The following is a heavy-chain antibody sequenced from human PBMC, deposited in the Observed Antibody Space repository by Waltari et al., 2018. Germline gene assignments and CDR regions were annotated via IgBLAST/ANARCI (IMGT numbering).Heavy chain of an antibody. D-gene: IGHD2-8*01. CDR3: ASFGYCADGVCYGDF. CDR1: GFTFSTYW. J-gene: IGHJ4*01. Sequence: VQLVESGGGLVQPGGSLRLSCAASGFTFSTYWMNWVRQAPGKGVGGVADIKEDGSKKHYAGSVKGRFTISRDNAKNSLFLQLNSLRVEDTAIYYCASFGYCADGVCYGDFWGQGTLVTVSS. V-gene: IGHV3-7*01. CDR2: IKEDGSKK.